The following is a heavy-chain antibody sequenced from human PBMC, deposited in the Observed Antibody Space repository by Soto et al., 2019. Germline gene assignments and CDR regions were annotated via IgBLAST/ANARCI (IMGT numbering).Heavy chain of an antibody. CDR2: IYYSGST. V-gene: IGHV4-59*01. Sequence: SETLSLTCTVSGGSISSYYWSWIRQPPGEGLEWIGYIYYSGSTNYNPSLKSRVTISVDTSKNQFSLKLSSVTAADTAVYYCARDTTYGSGSMDYWGQGTLVTVS. D-gene: IGHD3-10*01. CDR1: GGSISSYY. J-gene: IGHJ4*02. CDR3: ARDTTYGSGSMDY.